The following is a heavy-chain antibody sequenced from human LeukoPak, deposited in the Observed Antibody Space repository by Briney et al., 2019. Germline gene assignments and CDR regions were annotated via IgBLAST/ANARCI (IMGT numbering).Heavy chain of an antibody. D-gene: IGHD6-13*01. V-gene: IGHV4-59*08. CDR1: GGSINNYY. CDR3: ARRGSSWLYYFDY. J-gene: IGHJ4*02. CDR2: IYYRGST. Sequence: PSETLSLTCTVSGGSINNYYWSWIRQPPGKGLEWIGYIYYRGSTNYNPSLKSRVTFSVDTSKNQFSLKLNSVTAADTAVYYCARRGSSWLYYFDYWGQGTPVTVSS.